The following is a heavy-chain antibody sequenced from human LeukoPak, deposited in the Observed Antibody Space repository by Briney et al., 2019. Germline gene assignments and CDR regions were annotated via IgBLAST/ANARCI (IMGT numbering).Heavy chain of an antibody. V-gene: IGHV3-33*01. D-gene: IGHD3-16*02. CDR1: GFTFSSYG. J-gene: IGHJ4*02. CDR3: ARDGNYRFDY. CDR2: IWYDGSKT. Sequence: GRSLRLSCAASGFTFSSYGIHWVRQAPGKGLEWVAVIWYDGSKTYYADSVKGRFTISRDSSKKTLSLQMNSLRAEDTAVYYCARDGNYRFDYWGQGTLVTVSS.